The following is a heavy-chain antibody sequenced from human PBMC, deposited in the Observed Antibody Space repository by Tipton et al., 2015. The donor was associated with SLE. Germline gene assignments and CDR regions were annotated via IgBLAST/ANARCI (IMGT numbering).Heavy chain of an antibody. J-gene: IGHJ2*01. V-gene: IGHV3-30*18. D-gene: IGHD3-10*01. CDR3: AKVRDYYGSGSGDWYFDL. Sequence: SLRLSCAASGFTFSDYYMSWIRQAPGKGLEWVAVISYDGSNKYYADSVKGRFTIPRDNSKNTLYLQMNSLRAEDTAVYYCAKVRDYYGSGSGDWYFDLWGRGTLVTVSS. CDR2: ISYDGSNK. CDR1: GFTFSDYY.